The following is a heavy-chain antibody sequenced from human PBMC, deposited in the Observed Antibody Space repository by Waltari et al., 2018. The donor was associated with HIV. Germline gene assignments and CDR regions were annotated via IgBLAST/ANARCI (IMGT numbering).Heavy chain of an antibody. D-gene: IGHD3-3*02. CDR3: ARVRSIMGRFLGFDY. CDR2: SYRSGDA. J-gene: IGHJ4*02. V-gene: IGHV3-53*02. CDR1: GLSVSSHY. Sequence: EVQLVETGGGLIQPGGSVRLSCAASGLSVSSHYRNWVRQAQGTGLEWVSVSYRSGDAYYADCVKGRFTISRDNSKNTLYLQMNSLRAEDTAVYYCARVRSIMGRFLGFDYWGQGTLVTVSS.